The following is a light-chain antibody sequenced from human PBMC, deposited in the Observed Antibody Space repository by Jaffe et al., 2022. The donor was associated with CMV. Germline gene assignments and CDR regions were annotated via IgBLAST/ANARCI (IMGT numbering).Light chain of an antibody. V-gene: IGLV3-25*03. CDR2: KDK. CDR3: QSSDSSASYRAV. Sequence: SYELTQSPSVSVSPGQTARITCSGDGLPKEYVYWYQQKPGQAPVLVIFKDKERPSGIPERFSGSSSGTAATLTISEVQAEDEADYYCQSSDSSASYRAVFGGGTHLTVL. CDR1: GLPKEY. J-gene: IGLJ7*01.